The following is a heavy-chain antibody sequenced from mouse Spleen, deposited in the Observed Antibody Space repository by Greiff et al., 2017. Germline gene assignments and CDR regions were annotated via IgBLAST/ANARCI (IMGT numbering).Heavy chain of an antibody. CDR3: TRRWLRRGGIFAY. CDR1: GYTFTDYE. J-gene: IGHJ3*01. CDR2: IDPETGGT. D-gene: IGHD2-2*01. Sequence: QVQLQQSGAELVRPGASVTLSCKASGYTFTDYEMHWVKQTPVHGLEWIGAIDPETGGTAYNQKFKGKAILTADKSSSTAYMELRSLTSEDSAVYYCTRRWLRRGGIFAYWGQGTLVTVSA. V-gene: IGHV1-15*01.